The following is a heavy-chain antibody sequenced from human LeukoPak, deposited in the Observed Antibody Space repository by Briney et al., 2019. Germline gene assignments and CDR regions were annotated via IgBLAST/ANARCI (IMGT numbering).Heavy chain of an antibody. CDR3: ARDFNWAFDY. D-gene: IGHD3-16*01. CDR2: ISGDSSTT. Sequence: GGSLSLSCAASGFTFSPLSMNWVRQAPGKGLEWVAFISGDSSTTYYAESVKGRFTISRDNVKKSLSLQMNALRADDTATYFCARDFNWAFDYWGQGAVVTVSS. J-gene: IGHJ4*02. CDR1: GFTFSPLS. V-gene: IGHV3-48*01.